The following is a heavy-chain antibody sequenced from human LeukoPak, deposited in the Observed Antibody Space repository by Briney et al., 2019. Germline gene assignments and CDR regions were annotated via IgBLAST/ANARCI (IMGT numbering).Heavy chain of an antibody. V-gene: IGHV3-7*04. J-gene: IGHJ4*02. CDR2: IKENGSEK. CDR3: ARGLVPPDY. CDR1: GFTFSSYS. Sequence: GGSLRLSCAASGFTFSSYSMNWVRQAPGKGLEWVANIKENGSEKYYVDSVKGRFTISRDNAKNSLYLQMNSLRAEDTAVYYCARGLVPPDYWGQGTLVTVSS. D-gene: IGHD6-19*01.